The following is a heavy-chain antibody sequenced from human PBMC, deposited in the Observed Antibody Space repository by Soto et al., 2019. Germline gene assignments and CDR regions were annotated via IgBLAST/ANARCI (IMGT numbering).Heavy chain of an antibody. Sequence: QVPLVQSGAEVKKPGASVKGSCKASGYTFTSYAMHWVRQAPGQRLEWMGWINAGNGNTKYSQKFQGRVTITRDTSASTAYMELSSLRSEDTAVYYCARVGPIFGVDYYYMDVWGKGTTVTVSS. CDR3: ARVGPIFGVDYYYMDV. J-gene: IGHJ6*03. D-gene: IGHD3-3*01. V-gene: IGHV1-3*01. CDR2: INAGNGNT. CDR1: GYTFTSYA.